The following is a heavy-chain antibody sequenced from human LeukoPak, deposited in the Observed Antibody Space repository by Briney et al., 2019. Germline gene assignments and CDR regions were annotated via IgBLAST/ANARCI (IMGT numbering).Heavy chain of an antibody. Sequence: SQTLSLTCTVSGGSISSGSYYWSWIRQPAGKGLEWIGRIYTSGSTNYNPSLKSRVTISVDTSKNQVSLELSSVTAADTAVYYCARVSAKLVIGYWGQGTLVTVSS. D-gene: IGHD1-26*01. CDR1: GGSISSGSYY. V-gene: IGHV4-61*02. J-gene: IGHJ4*02. CDR3: ARVSAKLVIGY. CDR2: IYTSGST.